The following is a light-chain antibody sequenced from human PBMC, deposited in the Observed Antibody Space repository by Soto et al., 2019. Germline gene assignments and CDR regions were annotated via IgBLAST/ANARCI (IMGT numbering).Light chain of an antibody. V-gene: IGLV1-40*01. Sequence: QSVLTHPPPLALAPWPRVTIPSPAGNSHTGAGYDVHWSQQLPGTAPKLVIYGNRNRPSGVPDRFSGSKSGTSASLAITGLQAGDEADYYCQSYDSSLSGYVFGTGTKVTVL. CDR2: GNR. CDR1: NSHTGAGYD. J-gene: IGLJ1*01. CDR3: QSYDSSLSGYV.